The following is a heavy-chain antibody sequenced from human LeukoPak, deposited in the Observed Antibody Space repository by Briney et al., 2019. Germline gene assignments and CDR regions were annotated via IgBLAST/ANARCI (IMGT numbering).Heavy chain of an antibody. Sequence: GGSLRLSCAASGFTVSSNYMSWVRQAPGKGLEWVSVIYSGGSTYYADSVKGRFTISRDNSKNTLYLQMNSLRAEDTAVYYCAREAYSGSSGYIDYWGQGTLVTVSS. D-gene: IGHD6-25*01. V-gene: IGHV3-53*01. CDR3: AREAYSGSSGYIDY. CDR2: IYSGGST. J-gene: IGHJ4*02. CDR1: GFTVSSNY.